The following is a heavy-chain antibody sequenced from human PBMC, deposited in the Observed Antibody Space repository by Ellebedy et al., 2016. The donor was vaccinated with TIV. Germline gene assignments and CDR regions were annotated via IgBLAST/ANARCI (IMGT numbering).Heavy chain of an antibody. V-gene: IGHV4-34*01. CDR3: ARGYDYGDYGGFDP. CDR1: AGSFSGYY. Sequence: SETLSLTCAVHAGSFSGYYWTWIRQPPGKGLEWIGEINHSGSSNYNPSLKSRVTISVDTSKNQFSLRLSSVTAADTAVYYCARGYDYGDYGGFDPWGQGTLVTVSS. D-gene: IGHD4-17*01. CDR2: INHSGSS. J-gene: IGHJ5*02.